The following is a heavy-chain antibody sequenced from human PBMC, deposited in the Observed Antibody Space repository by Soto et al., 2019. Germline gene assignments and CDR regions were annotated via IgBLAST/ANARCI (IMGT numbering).Heavy chain of an antibody. J-gene: IGHJ5*02. Sequence: VQLLESGGGLVQPGGSLRLSCAASGFIFTTYAMSWVRQAPGKGLEWVSAISSTGGSTYYATSVKGRFTISRDNSKNPLYLQMNSLRAEDTAVYYCAKSRYSRGWFDPWGQGTLVTVSS. CDR1: GFIFTTYA. CDR3: AKSRYSRGWFDP. D-gene: IGHD5-12*01. V-gene: IGHV3-23*01. CDR2: ISSTGGST.